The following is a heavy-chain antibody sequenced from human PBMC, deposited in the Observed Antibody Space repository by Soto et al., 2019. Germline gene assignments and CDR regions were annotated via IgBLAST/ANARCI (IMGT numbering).Heavy chain of an antibody. CDR2: FSGSGGST. CDR1: GFTFSSYA. V-gene: IGHV3-23*01. J-gene: IGHJ4*02. D-gene: IGHD2-2*01. CDR3: AKLAVVGYCSSTSCYYFDY. Sequence: EVQLLESGGGLVQPGGSLRLSCAASGFTFSSYAMSWVRQAPGKGLEWVSAFSGSGGSTYYADSVKGRFTISRDNSKNTLYLQMNSRRAEDTAVYYCAKLAVVGYCSSTSCYYFDYWGQGTLVTVSS.